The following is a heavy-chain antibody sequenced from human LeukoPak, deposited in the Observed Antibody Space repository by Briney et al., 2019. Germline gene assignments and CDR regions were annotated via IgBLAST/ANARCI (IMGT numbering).Heavy chain of an antibody. V-gene: IGHV5-51*01. J-gene: IGHJ3*02. CDR2: IYPGDSDT. CDR1: GYGFTSYW. Sequence: GESLKISCKGSGYGFTSYWIGWVRQMPGKGLEWMGIIYPGDSDTRYSPSFQGQVTISADKSISTAYLQWSSLKASDTAMYYCARSVAVAGPGGAFDIWGQGTMVTVSS. CDR3: ARSVAVAGPGGAFDI. D-gene: IGHD6-19*01.